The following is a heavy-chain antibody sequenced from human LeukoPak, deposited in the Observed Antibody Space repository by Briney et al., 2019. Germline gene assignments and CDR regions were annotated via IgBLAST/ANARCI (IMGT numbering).Heavy chain of an antibody. J-gene: IGHJ6*03. CDR2: IRSKAYGGTT. CDR1: GFTFGDYA. Sequence: PGGSLRLSCTASGFTFGDYAMSWVRQAPGKGLEWVGFIRSKAYGGTTEYAASVKGRFTISRDDSKSIAYLQMNSLRAEDTAVYYCAKGYLSTLPVGGVPYYYYMDVWGKGTTVTVSS. D-gene: IGHD3-16*01. CDR3: AKGYLSTLPVGGVPYYYYMDV. V-gene: IGHV3-49*04.